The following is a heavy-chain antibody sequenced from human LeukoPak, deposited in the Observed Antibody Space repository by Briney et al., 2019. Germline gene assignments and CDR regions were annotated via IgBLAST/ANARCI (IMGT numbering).Heavy chain of an antibody. J-gene: IGHJ4*02. CDR1: GGSISSSSYY. CDR3: ARERAYYYDSSPATEYDY. Sequence: PSETLSLTCTVSGGSISSSSYYWGWIRQPPGKGLEWIGSIYYSGSTYYNPSLKSRVTISVDTSKNQFSLKLSSVTAADTAVYYCARERAYYYDSSPATEYDYWGQGTLVTVSS. CDR2: IYYSGST. V-gene: IGHV4-39*07. D-gene: IGHD3-22*01.